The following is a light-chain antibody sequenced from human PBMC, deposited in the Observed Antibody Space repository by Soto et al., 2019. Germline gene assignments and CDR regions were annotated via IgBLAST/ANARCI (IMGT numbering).Light chain of an antibody. CDR3: QSYDSSLSGYVI. J-gene: IGLJ2*01. V-gene: IGLV1-40*01. Sequence: QSVPTQPPSVSGAPGQRVTISCTGSSSNIGTPYDVHWYQQLPGTAPKLLIYGNNNRPSGVPDRFSGSKSGTSASLAITGLQAEDEADYYCQSYDSSLSGYVIFGGGTKLTVL. CDR1: SSNIGTPYD. CDR2: GNN.